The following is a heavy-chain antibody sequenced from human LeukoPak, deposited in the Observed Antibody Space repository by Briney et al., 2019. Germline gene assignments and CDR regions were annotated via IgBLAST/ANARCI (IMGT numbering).Heavy chain of an antibody. Sequence: GASVKVSCKASGGTFSSYAISWVRQAPGQGLEWMGGIISIFGTANYAQKFQGRVTITTDESTSTAYMELSSLRSEDTAVYYCARGSIAAAARFDYWGQGTLVTVSS. CDR2: IISIFGTA. J-gene: IGHJ4*02. V-gene: IGHV1-69*05. CDR3: ARGSIAAAARFDY. CDR1: GGTFSSYA. D-gene: IGHD6-13*01.